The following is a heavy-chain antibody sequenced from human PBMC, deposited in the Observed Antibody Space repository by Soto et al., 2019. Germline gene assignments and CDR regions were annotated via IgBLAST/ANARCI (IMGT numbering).Heavy chain of an antibody. CDR2: IRGETNGGTA. J-gene: IGHJ4*02. Sequence: PVGSLRFSCTGSVFNFANYALTWVRHAPGKWLEWVGFIRGETNGGTADYAASLKGRITISRDDSKSIAYLEINSLQTEDTAVYYCTKYYYERSGYYVYWGQGTLVSVSS. CDR3: TKYYYERSGYYVY. CDR1: VFNFANYA. V-gene: IGHV3-49*04. D-gene: IGHD3-22*01.